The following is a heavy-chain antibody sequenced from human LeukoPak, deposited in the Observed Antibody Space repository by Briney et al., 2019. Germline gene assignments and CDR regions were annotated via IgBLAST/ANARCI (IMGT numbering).Heavy chain of an antibody. Sequence: GRSLRLSCAASGFTFSSYGMHWVRQAPGKGLEWVAVIWYDGSNKYYADFVKGRFTISRDNSKNTLYLQMNSLRAEDTAVYYCARARDGYRTDYFDYWGQGTLVTVSS. CDR2: IWYDGSNK. V-gene: IGHV3-33*01. D-gene: IGHD5-24*01. CDR1: GFTFSSYG. CDR3: ARARDGYRTDYFDY. J-gene: IGHJ4*02.